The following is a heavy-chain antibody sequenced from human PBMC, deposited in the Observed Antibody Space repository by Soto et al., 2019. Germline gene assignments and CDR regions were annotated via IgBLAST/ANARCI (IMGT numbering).Heavy chain of an antibody. CDR2: IRSKAYGGTT. V-gene: IGHV3-49*03. J-gene: IGHJ4*02. Sequence: GGSLRLSCTASGFTFGDYAMSWFRQAPGKGLEWVGFIRSKAYGGTTEYAASVKGRFTISRDDSKSIAYLQMNSLKTEDTAVYYCTRELNWDGSGSYYNPPFDYWGQGTLVTVSS. D-gene: IGHD3-10*01. CDR1: GFTFGDYA. CDR3: TRELNWDGSGSYYNPPFDY.